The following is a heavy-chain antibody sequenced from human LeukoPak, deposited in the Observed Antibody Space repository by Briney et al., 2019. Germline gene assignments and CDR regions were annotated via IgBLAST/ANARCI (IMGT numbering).Heavy chain of an antibody. D-gene: IGHD1-7*01. CDR2: VNPNNGRT. CDR1: GYTFINYD. V-gene: IGHV1-8*01. J-gene: IGHJ6*03. Sequence: ASVKVSCGASGYTFINYDINWVRQATGQGLEWMGWVNPNNGRTGYAQKFQGRVTMTRNSSISTAYMELNTLTSDDTAVHYCARGSWITGTTSYYYHMDVWGKGTTVTVSS. CDR3: ARGSWITGTTSYYYHMDV.